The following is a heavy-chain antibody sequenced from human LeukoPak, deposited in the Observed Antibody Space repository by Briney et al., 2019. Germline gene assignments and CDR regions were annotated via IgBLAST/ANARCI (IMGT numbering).Heavy chain of an antibody. CDR2: ISYDGSYE. J-gene: IGHJ6*03. CDR1: GFTFSSFG. Sequence: PGRSLRLSCAASGFTFSSFGMHWVRQAPGKGLEWVAVISYDGSYESYADSVKGRFTISRDNSKNTLYLQMNSLRAEDTALYYCAKDGDTVSGTYYFDMDVWGKGTTVTISS. D-gene: IGHD1-26*01. CDR3: AKDGDTVSGTYYFDMDV. V-gene: IGHV3-30*18.